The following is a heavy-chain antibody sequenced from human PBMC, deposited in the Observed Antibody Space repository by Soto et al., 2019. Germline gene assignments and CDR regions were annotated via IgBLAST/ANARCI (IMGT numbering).Heavy chain of an antibody. D-gene: IGHD3-10*01. Sequence: EVQLEESGGDLVKPGGSLRLSCAASGFTLSAYWMTWVRQAPGVGLEWVANINRDGSKKSYLDSVRCRFTIPRYNSGNSLYLQMVSLTADDTALYYCALDVSPGSNILYLDAFAIWAQGTMVTVSP. CDR3: ALDVSPGSNILYLDAFAI. J-gene: IGHJ3*02. CDR1: GFTLSAYW. V-gene: IGHV3-7*05. CDR2: INRDGSKK.